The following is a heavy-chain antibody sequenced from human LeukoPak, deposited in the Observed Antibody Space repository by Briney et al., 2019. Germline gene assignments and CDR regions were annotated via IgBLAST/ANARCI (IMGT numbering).Heavy chain of an antibody. CDR1: GYTFTSYG. V-gene: IGHV1-18*01. Sequence: ASVKVSCKASGYTFTSYGISWVRQAPGQGLEWMGWISAYNGNINYAQKLQGRVTMTTDTSTSTAYMELRSLRSDDTAVYYCAAYSSSWTLGLWGRGTLVTVSS. CDR2: ISAYNGNI. D-gene: IGHD6-13*01. J-gene: IGHJ2*01. CDR3: AAYSSSWTLGL.